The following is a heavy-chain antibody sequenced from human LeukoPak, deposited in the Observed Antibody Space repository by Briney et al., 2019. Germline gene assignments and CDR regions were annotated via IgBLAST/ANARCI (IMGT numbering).Heavy chain of an antibody. CDR1: GGSFSGYY. J-gene: IGHJ6*02. Sequence: PSETLSLTCAVYGGSFSGYYWSWLRQPPGKGLEWIGEINHSGSTNYNPSLKSRVTISVDTSKNQFSLKLSSVTAADTAVYYCAVGYCSGGSCYYYYGMDVWGQGTTVTVSS. CDR3: AVGYCSGGSCYYYYGMDV. CDR2: INHSGST. D-gene: IGHD2-15*01. V-gene: IGHV4-34*01.